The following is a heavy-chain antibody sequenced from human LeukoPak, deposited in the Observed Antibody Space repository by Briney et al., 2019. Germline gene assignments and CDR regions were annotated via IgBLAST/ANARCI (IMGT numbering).Heavy chain of an antibody. CDR1: GGSISSGGYY. CDR3: ARAEAYSGYGSFDY. D-gene: IGHD5-12*01. V-gene: IGHV4-30-2*01. CDR2: IYHSGST. J-gene: IGHJ4*02. Sequence: PSETLSLTSTVSGGSISSGGYYWSWIRQPPGKGLEWIGYIYHSGSTYYNPSLKSRVTISVGRSKNQFSLKLSSVTAADTAVYYCARAEAYSGYGSFDYWGQGTLVTVSS.